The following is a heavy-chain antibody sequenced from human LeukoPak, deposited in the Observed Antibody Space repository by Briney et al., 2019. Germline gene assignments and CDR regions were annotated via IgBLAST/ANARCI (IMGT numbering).Heavy chain of an antibody. J-gene: IGHJ5*02. CDR1: GGSFSGYY. CDR3: ARGHRMGIAAARNWFDP. Sequence: AAETLSLTCAVYGGSFSGYYWSWIRQPPGKGLEWIGEIKHSGSTNYNPSLKSRVTISVDTSKNQFSLKLSSVTAADTAVYYCARGHRMGIAAARNWFDPGGQGTLLTVSS. V-gene: IGHV4-34*01. D-gene: IGHD6-13*01. CDR2: IKHSGST.